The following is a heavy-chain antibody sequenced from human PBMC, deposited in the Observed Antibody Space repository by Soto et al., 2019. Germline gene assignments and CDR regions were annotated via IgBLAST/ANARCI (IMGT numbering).Heavy chain of an antibody. CDR3: ARVGDILTGYYHNYYYYGMDV. D-gene: IGHD3-9*01. CDR2: IIPIFGTA. J-gene: IGHJ6*02. V-gene: IGHV1-69*01. CDR1: GGTFSSYA. Sequence: QVQLVQSGAEVKKPGSSVKVSCKASGGTFSSYAISWVRQAPGQGLEWMGGIIPIFGTANYAQEFQGRVTITADESTSTAYMELSSLRSEDTAVYYCARVGDILTGYYHNYYYYGMDVWGQGTTVTVSS.